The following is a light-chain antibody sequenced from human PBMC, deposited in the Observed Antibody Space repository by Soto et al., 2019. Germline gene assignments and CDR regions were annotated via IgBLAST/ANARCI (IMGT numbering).Light chain of an antibody. CDR3: SSYTSSSLGVV. J-gene: IGLJ2*01. CDR1: SSDVGSYNR. V-gene: IGLV2-18*02. Sequence: QSVLTQPPSVSGSPGQSVTISCTGTSSDVGSYNRVSWYQQPQGTAPKLMIYEVSNRPSGVPDRFSGSKSGNTASLTISGLQAEDEADYYCSSYTSSSLGVVFGGGTQLTVL. CDR2: EVS.